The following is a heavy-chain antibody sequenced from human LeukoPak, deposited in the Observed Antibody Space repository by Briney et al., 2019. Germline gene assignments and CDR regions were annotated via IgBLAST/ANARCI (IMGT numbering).Heavy chain of an antibody. D-gene: IGHD6-19*01. CDR1: GYTFTSYD. V-gene: IGHV1-8*03. J-gene: IGHJ4*02. CDR2: MNPNSGNT. Sequence: ASVKVSCKASGYTFTSYDINWVRQATGQGLEWMGWMNPNSGNTGYAQKFQGRVTITRNTSISTAYMGLSSLRSEDTAVYYCARGRFTWLVRGVDYWGQGTLVTVSS. CDR3: ARGRFTWLVRGVDY.